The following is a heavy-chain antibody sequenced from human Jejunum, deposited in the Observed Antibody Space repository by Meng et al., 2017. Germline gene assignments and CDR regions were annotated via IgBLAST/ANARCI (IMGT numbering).Heavy chain of an antibody. CDR2: TYSRSKWNY. V-gene: IGHV6-1*01. J-gene: IGHJ4*02. CDR3: ARRAGGGVNFDS. CDR1: GDSVSSSNAA. Sequence: SQTLSLTCAISGDSVSSSNAAWNWIRQSPSRGLEWLGRTYSRSKWNYDYAVSFESRITINPDESKNQFSLHLNSVTPEDTAVYYCARRAGGGVNFDSWGQGTKVTVSS. D-gene: IGHD3-16*01.